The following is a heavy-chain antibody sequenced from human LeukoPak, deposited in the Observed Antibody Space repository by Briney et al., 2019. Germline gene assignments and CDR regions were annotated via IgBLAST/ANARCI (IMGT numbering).Heavy chain of an antibody. V-gene: IGHV3-33*01. CDR2: IWFDGSNK. CDR3: VRDPSGSGFAFDS. J-gene: IGHJ4*02. D-gene: IGHD1-1*01. Sequence: GRSLRLSCAASGFIFSNDAMHWVRQAPGKGLEWVAFIWFDGSNKHYADSVKGRFTISRDNSEDTLYLQMNSLRAEDTAVNYCVRDPSGSGFAFDSWGQGALVTVSS. CDR1: GFIFSNDA.